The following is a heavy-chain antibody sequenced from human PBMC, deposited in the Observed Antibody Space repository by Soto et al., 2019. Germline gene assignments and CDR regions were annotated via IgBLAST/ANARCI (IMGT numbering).Heavy chain of an antibody. CDR1: GFPFSSYG. CDR2: ISYDGSNK. CDR3: AKDDYDFWSGYYSPSMDV. V-gene: IGHV3-30*18. Sequence: PGGSLRLSCAASGFPFSSYGMHWVRQTPGKGLEWVAVISYDGSNKYYADSVKGRFTISRDNSKNTLYLQMNSLRAEDTAVYYCAKDDYDFWSGYYSPSMDVWGQGTTVTVSS. J-gene: IGHJ6*02. D-gene: IGHD3-3*01.